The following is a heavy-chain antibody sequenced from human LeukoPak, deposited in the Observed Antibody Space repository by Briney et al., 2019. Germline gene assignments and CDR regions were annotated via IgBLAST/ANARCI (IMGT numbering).Heavy chain of an antibody. CDR3: VRYFAAVAPTLRLDY. D-gene: IGHD6-19*01. CDR1: GFTFSSYW. J-gene: IGHJ4*02. CDR2: IKQDGRDK. V-gene: IGHV3-7*03. Sequence: GGSLRLSCAASGFTFSSYWMNWVRQAPGKGLEWVATIKQDGRDKYYVDSVKGRFTISRDDAKNSLYLQMNSLRVEDTAVYHCVRYFAAVAPTLRLDYWGQGTLVTVSS.